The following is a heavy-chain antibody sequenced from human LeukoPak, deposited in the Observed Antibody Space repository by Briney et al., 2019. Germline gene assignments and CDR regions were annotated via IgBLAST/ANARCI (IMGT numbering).Heavy chain of an antibody. Sequence: GGSLRLSCAASGFTFSSYSMNWVRQAPGKGLEWVANIKQDGSEKYYVDSVKGRFTISRDNAKNSLYLQMNSLRAEDTAVYYCARGVWFGTYWGQGTLVTVSS. V-gene: IGHV3-7*01. CDR1: GFTFSSYS. J-gene: IGHJ4*02. CDR2: IKQDGSEK. D-gene: IGHD3-10*01. CDR3: ARGVWFGTY.